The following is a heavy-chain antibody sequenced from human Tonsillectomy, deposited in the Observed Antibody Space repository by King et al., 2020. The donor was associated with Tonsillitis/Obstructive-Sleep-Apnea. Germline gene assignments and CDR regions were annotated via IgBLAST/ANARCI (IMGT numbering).Heavy chain of an antibody. D-gene: IGHD6-13*01. CDR2: IIPILGIA. Sequence: QLVQSGAEVKKPGSSVKVSCKASGGTFSSYAISWVRQAPGQGLEWMGRIIPILGIANYAQKFQGRVTITADKSTSTAYMELSSLRSEDTAVYYCARDPSRYSSSCYPLDYWGQGTLVTVSS. V-gene: IGHV1-69*09. CDR3: ARDPSRYSSSCYPLDY. J-gene: IGHJ4*02. CDR1: GGTFSSYA.